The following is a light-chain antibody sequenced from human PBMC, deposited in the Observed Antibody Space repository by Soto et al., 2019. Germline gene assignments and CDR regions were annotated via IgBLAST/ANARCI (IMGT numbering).Light chain of an antibody. V-gene: IGLV1-40*01. J-gene: IGLJ2*01. CDR2: GNS. Sequence: QSVLTQPPSVSGAPGQRVTISCTGSSSNIGAGYDVHWYQQLPGTAPKLLIYGNSNRPSGVPDRFSGSKSGTSASLAITGLQAEDEADYYCQSYDSSLSVVVFGGGTKDTVL. CDR3: QSYDSSLSVVV. CDR1: SSNIGAGYD.